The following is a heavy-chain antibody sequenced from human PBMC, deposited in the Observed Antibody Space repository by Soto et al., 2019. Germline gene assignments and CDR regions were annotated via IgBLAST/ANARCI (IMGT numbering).Heavy chain of an antibody. J-gene: IGHJ4*02. Sequence: EVQLLESGGGLVQPGGSLRLSCAASGFTFSNCAMRWVRQAPGKGLEWVSGISGSGGRTFYADSVKGRFAISRDTAKNALNRQMNGVRAEDTAANYRARESCSRTSCYGGFGYWGQGTLVTVSS. CDR3: ARESCSRTSCYGGFGY. CDR1: GFTFSNCA. V-gene: IGHV3-23*01. D-gene: IGHD2-2*01. CDR2: ISGSGGRT.